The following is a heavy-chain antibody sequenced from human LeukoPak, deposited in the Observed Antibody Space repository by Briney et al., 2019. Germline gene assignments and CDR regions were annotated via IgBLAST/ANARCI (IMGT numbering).Heavy chain of an antibody. D-gene: IGHD4-17*01. Sequence: SETLSLTCTVSRASVTTYYWSWIRQPPGKGLEWIGYIYYSGSTSYNPSLKGRVTMSVDTSKNQFSLRLSSVTAADTAVYYCATGSDFGDFWGQGTLVTVSS. CDR3: ATGSDFGDF. J-gene: IGHJ4*02. V-gene: IGHV4-59*02. CDR1: RASVTTYY. CDR2: IYYSGST.